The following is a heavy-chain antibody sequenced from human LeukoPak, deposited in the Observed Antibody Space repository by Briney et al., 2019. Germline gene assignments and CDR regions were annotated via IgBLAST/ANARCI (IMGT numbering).Heavy chain of an antibody. V-gene: IGHV3-30*02. D-gene: IGHD2-2*02. Sequence: GGSLRLSCAASGFTFSSYGMHWVRQAPGKGLEWVAFIRYDGSNKYYADSVKGRFTISRDNSTNTLYLQMNSLRAEDTAVYYCANDIDIVVVPAAIGDWGQGTLVTVSS. CDR2: IRYDGSNK. CDR1: GFTFSSYG. CDR3: ANDIDIVVVPAAIGD. J-gene: IGHJ4*02.